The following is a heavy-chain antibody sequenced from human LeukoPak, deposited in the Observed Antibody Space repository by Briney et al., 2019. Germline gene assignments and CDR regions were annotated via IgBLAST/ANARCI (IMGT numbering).Heavy chain of an antibody. Sequence: SVKVSCKASGGTFSSYAISWVGQAPGQGLEWMGRIIPIFGIANYAQKFQGRVTITADKSTSTAYMELSSLRSEDTAVYYCARSGTGSHSNWFDPWGQGTLVTVSS. J-gene: IGHJ5*02. CDR1: GGTFSSYA. CDR2: IIPIFGIA. D-gene: IGHD3-10*01. V-gene: IGHV1-69*04. CDR3: ARSGTGSHSNWFDP.